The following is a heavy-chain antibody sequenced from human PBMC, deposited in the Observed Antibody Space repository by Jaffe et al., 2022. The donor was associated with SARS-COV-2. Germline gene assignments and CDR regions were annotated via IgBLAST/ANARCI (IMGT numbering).Heavy chain of an antibody. CDR3: ARLGIQPGIAVAGTRGFGMDV. Sequence: QVQLVQSGAEVKKPGASVKVSCKASGYTFTGYYMHWVRQAPGQGLEWMGRINPNSGGTNYAQKFQGRVTMTRDTSISTAYMELSRLRSDDTAVYYCARLGIQPGIAVAGTRGFGMDVWGQGTTVTVSS. CDR2: INPNSGGT. J-gene: IGHJ6*02. V-gene: IGHV1-2*06. D-gene: IGHD6-19*01. CDR1: GYTFTGYY.